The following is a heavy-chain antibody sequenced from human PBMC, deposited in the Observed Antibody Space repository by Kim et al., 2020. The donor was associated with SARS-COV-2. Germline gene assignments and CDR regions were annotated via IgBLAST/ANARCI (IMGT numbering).Heavy chain of an antibody. CDR1: GYNFDNYG. CDR3: TRDDWKLLPEGY. J-gene: IGHJ4*02. Sequence: ASVKVSCKPSGYNFDNYGIDWVRQAPGQGFEWMGSINPYYWKTNYAQKFQARVTMTADTSTHTVHMELMSLDSDDTAIYFRTRDDWKLLPEGYWGQGT. D-gene: IGHD1-1*01. CDR2: INPYYWKT. V-gene: IGHV1-18*01.